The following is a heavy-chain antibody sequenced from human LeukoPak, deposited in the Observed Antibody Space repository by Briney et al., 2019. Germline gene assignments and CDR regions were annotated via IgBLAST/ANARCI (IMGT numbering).Heavy chain of an antibody. Sequence: PGGPLGLSCAASGFTFSSYGMHWVRQAPGKGLEWVAFIRHDGSNKNYADSVKVRFTISRDNSKNTLYLQMDSLRAEDTAVYSCAKDFTIFGAAGWAFDIWGQGTMVTVSS. J-gene: IGHJ3*02. D-gene: IGHD3-3*01. CDR2: IRHDGSNK. CDR3: AKDFTIFGAAGWAFDI. V-gene: IGHV3-30*02. CDR1: GFTFSSYG.